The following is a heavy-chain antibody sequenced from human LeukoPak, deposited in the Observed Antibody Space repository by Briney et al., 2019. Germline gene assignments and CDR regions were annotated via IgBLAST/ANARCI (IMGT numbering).Heavy chain of an antibody. CDR1: GFTFSRYW. V-gene: IGHV3-74*01. CDR2: IHNDGSST. Sequence: GGSLRLSCAASGFTFSRYWMHWVRQAPGTGLVWVSRIHNDGSSTSYAAPVKGRFTISRDDSKNTLYLQMNSLKTEDTAVYYCTTDPSGALWFGELVTDYWGQGTLVTVSS. D-gene: IGHD3-10*01. CDR3: TTDPSGALWFGELVTDY. J-gene: IGHJ4*02.